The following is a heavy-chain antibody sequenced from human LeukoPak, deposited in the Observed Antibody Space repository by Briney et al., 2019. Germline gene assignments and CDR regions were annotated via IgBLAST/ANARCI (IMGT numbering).Heavy chain of an antibody. J-gene: IGHJ6*02. V-gene: IGHV4-59*08. CDR2: IYYSGST. D-gene: IGHD2-2*01. CDR3: ARINCSSTSCYYYGMDV. CDR1: GGSISSYY. Sequence: SETVSLTCTVSGGSISSYYWSWIRQPPGKGLEWIGYIYYSGSTNYNPSLKSRVTISVDTSKNQFSLKLSSVTAAVTAVYYCARINCSSTSCYYYGMDVWGQGTTVTVSS.